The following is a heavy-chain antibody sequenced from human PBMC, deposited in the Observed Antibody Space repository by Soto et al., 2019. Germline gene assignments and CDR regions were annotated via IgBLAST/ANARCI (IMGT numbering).Heavy chain of an antibody. J-gene: IGHJ4*02. CDR2: INHSGST. CDR1: GGSSNNYY. V-gene: IGHV4-34*01. D-gene: IGHD3-10*01. Sequence: QVQLQQWGAGLLKPSETLSLTCAVSGGSSNNYYWRWIRQPPGQGLEWIGEINHSGSTNTNAYLKSRVSISEDTSKKQPSQELRFESAADTAVYYYARGGLIRGVLYYWGQGTLVTVSS. CDR3: ARGGLIRGVLYY.